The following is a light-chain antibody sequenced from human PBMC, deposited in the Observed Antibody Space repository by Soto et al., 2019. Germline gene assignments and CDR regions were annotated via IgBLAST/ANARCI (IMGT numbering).Light chain of an antibody. V-gene: IGKV1-5*01. Sequence: SQITQSPSTLSTSVGARVTITCRASQSVSYWLAWYQQKQEKAPNLLIYDGSTLASGVPPRFSGGGFGTEFTLNISSLQHADSVIYYCHHYHTYSKAFGHGTRLEIK. CDR2: DGS. CDR3: HHYHTYSKA. CDR1: QSVSYW. J-gene: IGKJ5*01.